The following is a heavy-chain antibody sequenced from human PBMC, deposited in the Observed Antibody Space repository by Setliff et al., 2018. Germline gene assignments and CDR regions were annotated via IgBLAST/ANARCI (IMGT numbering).Heavy chain of an antibody. CDR1: GFTFNTYT. CDR3: VRDLHWGFDY. V-gene: IGHV3-48*01. D-gene: IGHD7-27*01. Sequence: GGSLRLSCSASGFTFNTYTMHWVRQAPGKGLECLSNIRNDGATTSYADSVKGRFTISRDNVKNSLFLQMNSLRAEDTSVYYCVRDLHWGFDYWGLGTLVTVSS. CDR2: IRNDGATT. J-gene: IGHJ4*02.